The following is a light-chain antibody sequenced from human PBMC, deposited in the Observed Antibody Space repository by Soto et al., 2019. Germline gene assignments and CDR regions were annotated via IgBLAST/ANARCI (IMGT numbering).Light chain of an antibody. Sequence: IHMTHSHSTLSASLGYLVTITCRASQSISRWLAWYQQKPGKAPKLLIYDVSSLESGVPSRFSGTGSGTEFTLTIIRLQTGDAATYYSHHSTTFWPFAQGSK. CDR1: QSISRW. J-gene: IGKJ1*01. CDR3: HHSTTFWP. V-gene: IGKV1-5*01. CDR2: DVS.